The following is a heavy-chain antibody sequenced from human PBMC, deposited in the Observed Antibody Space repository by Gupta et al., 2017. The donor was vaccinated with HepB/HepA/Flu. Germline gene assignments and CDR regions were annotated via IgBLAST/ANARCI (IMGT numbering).Heavy chain of an antibody. J-gene: IGHJ4*02. CDR3: ARGPYDDDISKEQPTTGFDF. D-gene: IGHD3-16*01. CDR1: GGSVTKNY. Sequence: QVQLQEPGPGLVKPSETLSLTCNVSGGSVTKNYWSWIRQAPGKGLEWIGYIHYSGTNNYNPSLRGRVTLSIDASKNQFSLKVISVTAADTAVYYCARGPYDDDISKEQPTTGFDFWGQGILVAVSS. V-gene: IGHV4-59*02. CDR2: IHYSGTN.